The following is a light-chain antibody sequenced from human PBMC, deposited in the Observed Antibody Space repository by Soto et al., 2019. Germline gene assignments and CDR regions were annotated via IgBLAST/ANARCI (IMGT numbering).Light chain of an antibody. CDR3: QQRSHWPPWT. CDR1: QSVSSY. J-gene: IGKJ1*01. CDR2: DAS. V-gene: IGKV3-11*01. Sequence: EIVLTQSPATLSLSPGERATLSCRASQSVSSYLAWYQQKPGQAPRLLIYDASNRATGIPARFSGSGSGTDFTLTISSLEPEDVAVYYCQQRSHWPPWTFGQGTKVEIK.